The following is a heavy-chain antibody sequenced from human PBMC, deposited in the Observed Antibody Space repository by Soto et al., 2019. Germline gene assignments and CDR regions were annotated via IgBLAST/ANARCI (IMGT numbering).Heavy chain of an antibody. CDR1: GFTFSSYA. V-gene: IGHV3-23*01. J-gene: IGHJ2*01. CDR3: AKDEGPYWYFDL. CDR2: IRGSGGST. Sequence: EVQLLESGGGLVQPGGSLSLSCAASGFTFSSYAMSWVRQAPGKGLEWVSAIRGSGGSTYYADSVKGRFTISRDNSKNTLDLQMNSLRAEDTAVYYCAKDEGPYWYFDLWGRGTLVTVSS.